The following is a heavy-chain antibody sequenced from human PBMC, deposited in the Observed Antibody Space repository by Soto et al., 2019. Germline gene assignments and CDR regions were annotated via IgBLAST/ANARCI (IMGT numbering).Heavy chain of an antibody. Sequence: GGSLRLSCAASGFTFSSYAMSWVRQAPGKGLEWVSAISGSGGSTYYADSVKGRFTISRDNSKNTLYLQMNSLRAEDTAVYYCAKSAFMVRGVPSNYYYYYMDVWGKGTTVTVSS. CDR1: GFTFSSYA. J-gene: IGHJ6*03. CDR3: AKSAFMVRGVPSNYYYYYMDV. D-gene: IGHD3-10*01. CDR2: ISGSGGST. V-gene: IGHV3-23*01.